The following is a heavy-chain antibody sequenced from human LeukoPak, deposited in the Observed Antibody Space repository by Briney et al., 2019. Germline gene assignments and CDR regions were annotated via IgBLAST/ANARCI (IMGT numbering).Heavy chain of an antibody. J-gene: IGHJ3*02. D-gene: IGHD3-22*01. CDR1: GFTFSSYA. CDR3: ARMYYYDSSGFDAFDI. Sequence: GGSLRLSCAASGFTFSSYAMSWVRQAPGKGLEWVSSISSSSSYIYYADSVKGRFAISRDNAKNSLYLQMNSLRAEDTAVYYCARMYYYDSSGFDAFDIWGQGTMVTVSS. CDR2: ISSSSSYI. V-gene: IGHV3-21*01.